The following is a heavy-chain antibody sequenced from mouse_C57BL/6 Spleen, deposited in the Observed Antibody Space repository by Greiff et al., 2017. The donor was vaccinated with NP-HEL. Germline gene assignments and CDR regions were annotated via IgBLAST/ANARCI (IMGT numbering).Heavy chain of an antibody. V-gene: IGHV2-3*01. D-gene: IGHD2-3*01. Sequence: VKVVESGPGLVAPSQSLSVTCTVSGFSLTSYGVSWVRQPPGKGLEWLGVIWGDGSTNYHSALISRLSISKDNSKSQVFLKLNSLQTDDTATYYCASSDGYFPFAYWGQGTLVTVSA. J-gene: IGHJ3*01. CDR2: IWGDGST. CDR1: GFSLTSYG. CDR3: ASSDGYFPFAY.